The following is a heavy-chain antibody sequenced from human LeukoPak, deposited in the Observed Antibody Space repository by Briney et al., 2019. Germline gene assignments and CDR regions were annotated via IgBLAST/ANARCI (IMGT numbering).Heavy chain of an antibody. Sequence: SVKVSCKASGGTFSNYAISWVRQAPGQGLEWMGRIITIFGTANYAQKFQGRVTITTDESTSTAFMDLSSLKLCDRSGYYCVRPFLGAGDPKYFDYWRGPTHLTVSS. CDR3: VRPFLGAGDPKYFDY. J-gene: IGHJ4*02. V-gene: IGHV1-69*05. CDR2: IITIFGTA. CDR1: GGTFSNYA. D-gene: IGHD1-26*01.